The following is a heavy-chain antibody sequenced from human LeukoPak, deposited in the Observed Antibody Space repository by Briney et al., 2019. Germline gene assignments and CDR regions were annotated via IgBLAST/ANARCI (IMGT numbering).Heavy chain of an antibody. CDR1: GYTFTSYG. CDR2: INPNSGGT. CDR3: ARKRGYSGYEA. D-gene: IGHD5-12*01. Sequence: ASVKVSCKASGYTFTSYGISWVRQAPGQGLEWMGRINPNSGGTNYAQKFQGRVTMTRDTSISTAYMELSRLRSDDTAVYYCARKRGYSGYEAWGQGTLVTVSS. V-gene: IGHV1-2*06. J-gene: IGHJ4*02.